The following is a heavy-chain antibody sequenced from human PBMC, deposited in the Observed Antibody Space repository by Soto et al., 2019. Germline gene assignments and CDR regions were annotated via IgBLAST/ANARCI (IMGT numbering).Heavy chain of an antibody. CDR1: GFTFSSYA. CDR2: ISGSGGST. J-gene: IGHJ6*02. D-gene: IGHD3-3*01. CDR3: ARRQATIFGVVISPYYYGMDV. Sequence: EVQLLESGGGLVQPGGSLRLSCAASGFTFSSYAMSWVRQAPGKGLEWVSAISGSGGSTYYADSVKGRFTISRDNSKNPLYLQMNSLRAEDTAVYYCARRQATIFGVVISPYYYGMDVWGQGTTVTVSS. V-gene: IGHV3-23*01.